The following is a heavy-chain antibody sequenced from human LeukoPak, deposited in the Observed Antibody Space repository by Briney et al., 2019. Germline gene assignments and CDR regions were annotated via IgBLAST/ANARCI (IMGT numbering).Heavy chain of an antibody. CDR2: IRSNGINT. CDR3: AKDRPLKGGFDP. D-gene: IGHD3-16*01. CDR1: GFSLTTYV. Sequence: GGSLRLSCEVSGFSLTTYVMLCVRQAPGKGLEWVAFIRSNGINTYYGDSVKGRFTISRDISKSTLYLQMNSLTTDDTALYFCAKDRPLKGGFDPWGQGSLVIVSS. J-gene: IGHJ5*02. V-gene: IGHV3-30*02.